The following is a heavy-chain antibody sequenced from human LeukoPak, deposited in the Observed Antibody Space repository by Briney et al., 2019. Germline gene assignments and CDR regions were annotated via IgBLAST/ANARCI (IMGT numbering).Heavy chain of an antibody. D-gene: IGHD4-23*01. Sequence: SDTLSLTCTVSGGSISRYYWNWIRPPARKGLAWLGRIYITGSTNYNPSLKSRGTMSVDKSKNQFSLKLNSVTAADTAVYYWAKSLCGGNSGRDWYFDLWCRGTLVTVSS. CDR3: AKSLCGGNSGRDWYFDL. V-gene: IGHV4-4*07. J-gene: IGHJ2*01. CDR1: GGSISRYY. CDR2: IYITGST.